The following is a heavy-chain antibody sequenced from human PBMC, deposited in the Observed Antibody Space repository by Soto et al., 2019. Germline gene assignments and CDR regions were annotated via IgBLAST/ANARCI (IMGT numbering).Heavy chain of an antibody. CDR1: GDSVSGYS. V-gene: IGHV4-59*08. CDR2: IYYTGST. Sequence: QVQLQESGPGLVKPSETLSLTCIVSGDSVSGYSWSWIRQPPGKGLEWIGYIYYTGSTNYSPSLMSRVTISVDTSKNQFSLKLSSVTAADTAVYYCARQSSLAAVVDWGQGTLVTVSS. CDR3: ARQSSLAAVVD. J-gene: IGHJ4*02. D-gene: IGHD6-13*01.